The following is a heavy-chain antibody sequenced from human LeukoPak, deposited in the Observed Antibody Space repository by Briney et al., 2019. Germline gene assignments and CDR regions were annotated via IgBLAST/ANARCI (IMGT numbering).Heavy chain of an antibody. D-gene: IGHD3-10*01. J-gene: IGHJ3*02. V-gene: IGHV1-69*05. Sequence: GASVKVSCKASGGTFSSYAISWVRQAPGQGLEWMGGIIPIFGTANYAQKFQGRVTITTDESTSTAYMELSSLRSEDTALYYCAKGARMVRGPHDAFDIWGQGTMVTVSS. CDR3: AKGARMVRGPHDAFDI. CDR1: GGTFSSYA. CDR2: IIPIFGTA.